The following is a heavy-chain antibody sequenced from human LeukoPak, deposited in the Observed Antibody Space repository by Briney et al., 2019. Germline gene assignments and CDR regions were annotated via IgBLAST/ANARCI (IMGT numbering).Heavy chain of an antibody. V-gene: IGHV4-61*02. CDR1: GGSISSGSHY. J-gene: IGHJ5*02. CDR2: IYTSGST. CDR3: ARGGSGWYDGPVENWFDP. D-gene: IGHD6-19*01. Sequence: SQTLSLTCTVSGGSISSGSHYWSWIRQPAGKGLEWIGRIYTSGSTNYNPSLKSRVTISVDTSKNQFSLKLSSVTAAGTAVYYCARGGSGWYDGPVENWFDPWGQGTLVTVSS.